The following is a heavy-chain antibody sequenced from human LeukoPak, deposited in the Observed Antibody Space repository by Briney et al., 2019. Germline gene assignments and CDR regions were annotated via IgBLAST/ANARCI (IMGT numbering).Heavy chain of an antibody. D-gene: IGHD3-3*01. CDR2: IYTSGST. CDR3: ARTYYGFWSGQRFFYYYMDV. Sequence: SETLSLTCTVSGGSISSGSYYWSWIRQPAGKGLEWIGRIYTSGSTNYNPSLKSRVTISVDTSKNQFSLKLSSVTAADTAVYYCARTYYGFWSGQRFFYYYMDVWGKGTTVTVSS. CDR1: GGSISSGSYY. V-gene: IGHV4-61*02. J-gene: IGHJ6*03.